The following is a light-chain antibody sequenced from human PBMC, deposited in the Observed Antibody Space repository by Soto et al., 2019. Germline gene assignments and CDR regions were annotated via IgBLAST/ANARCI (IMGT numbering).Light chain of an antibody. J-gene: IGKJ2*01. V-gene: IGKV2-24*01. Sequence: EIVMTQTPLSSPVTLGQPASISCRSSQSLLDSDGETYLSWLQQRPGQPPRLLIYKTSSRFSGVPDRFSGSGAGTDFTLKISRVEVEDVGVYYCMQATQFPHTFGQGNKLEI. CDR2: KTS. CDR1: QSLLDSDGETY. CDR3: MQATQFPHT.